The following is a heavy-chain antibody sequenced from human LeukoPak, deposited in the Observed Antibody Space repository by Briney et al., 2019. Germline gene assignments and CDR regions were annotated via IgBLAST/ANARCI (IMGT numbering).Heavy chain of an antibody. CDR2: ISSSGSTI. V-gene: IGHV3-48*03. J-gene: IGHJ4*02. CDR3: ARYPSRGSSWYAGDDY. CDR1: GFTFSSYE. D-gene: IGHD6-13*01. Sequence: GGSLRLSCAASGFTFSSYEMNWVRQAPGKGLEWVSYISSSGSTIYYADSVKGRFTISRDNAKNSLYLQMNSLRAEDTAVYYCARYPSRGSSWYAGDDYWGQGTLVTVSS.